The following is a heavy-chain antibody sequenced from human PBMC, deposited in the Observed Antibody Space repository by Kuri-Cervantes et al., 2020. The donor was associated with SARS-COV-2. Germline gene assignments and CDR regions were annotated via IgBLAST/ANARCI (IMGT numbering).Heavy chain of an antibody. CDR1: GLTFSSYA. Sequence: GGSLRLSCAASGLTFSSYAMSWVRQAPGKGLEWVSAISGSGGSTCYADSVKGRFTISRDNSKNTLYLQMNSLRAEDTAVYYCAKDRGYTKGDYWGQGTLVTVSS. V-gene: IGHV3-23*01. CDR2: ISGSGGST. D-gene: IGHD5-24*01. CDR3: AKDRGYTKGDY. J-gene: IGHJ4*02.